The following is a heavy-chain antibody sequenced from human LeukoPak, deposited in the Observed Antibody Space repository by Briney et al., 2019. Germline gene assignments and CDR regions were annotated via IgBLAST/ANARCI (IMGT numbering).Heavy chain of an antibody. CDR3: AKDERYCSGGSCYSTYFQH. Sequence: GGSLRLSCAVSGFTFSSYAMSWVRQAPGKGLEWVSAISGSGGSTYYADSVKGRFTISRDNSKNTLYLQMNSLRAEDTAVYYCAKDERYCSGGSCYSTYFQHWGQGTLVTVSS. D-gene: IGHD2-15*01. V-gene: IGHV3-23*01. CDR2: ISGSGGST. CDR1: GFTFSSYA. J-gene: IGHJ1*01.